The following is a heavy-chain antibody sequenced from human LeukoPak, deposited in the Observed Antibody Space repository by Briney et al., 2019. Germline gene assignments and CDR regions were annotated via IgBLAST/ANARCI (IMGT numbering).Heavy chain of an antibody. J-gene: IGHJ4*02. CDR3: ANLAARVTTPYYFDY. D-gene: IGHD4-17*01. V-gene: IGHV3-23*01. Sequence: GGSLRLSCAASGFTFSRYAMSWVRQAPGKGLEWVSAISGSGGSTYYADSVKGRFTISRDNSKNTLYLQMNSLRAEDTAVYYCANLAARVTTPYYFDYWGQGTLVTVSS. CDR2: ISGSGGST. CDR1: GFTFSRYA.